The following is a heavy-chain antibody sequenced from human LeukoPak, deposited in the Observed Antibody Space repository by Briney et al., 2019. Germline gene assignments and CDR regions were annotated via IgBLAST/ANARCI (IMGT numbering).Heavy chain of an antibody. V-gene: IGHV4-39*07. Sequence: SETLSLTCTVSGGSISSSSYYWGWIRQPPGKGLEWIGSIYHSGSTYYNPSLKSRVTISVDTSKNQFSLKLSSVTAADTAVYYCARDPGGAFDYWGQGTLVTVSS. D-gene: IGHD3-16*01. CDR1: GGSISSSSYY. CDR3: ARDPGGAFDY. J-gene: IGHJ4*02. CDR2: IYHSGST.